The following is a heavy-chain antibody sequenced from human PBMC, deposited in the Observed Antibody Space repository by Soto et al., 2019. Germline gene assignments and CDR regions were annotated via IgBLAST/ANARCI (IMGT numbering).Heavy chain of an antibody. CDR1: GYTFTSYG. Sequence: QVQLVQSGAEVKKPGASVKVSCKASGYTFTSYGISWVRQAPGQGLEWMGWISAYNGNTNYAQKLQGRVTMTTDTSTSTAYMELRSLRSDDTAVYYCARPRHYDFWSGYYPAGGYYYGMDVWGQGTPVTVSS. CDR2: ISAYNGNT. J-gene: IGHJ6*02. CDR3: ARPRHYDFWSGYYPAGGYYYGMDV. D-gene: IGHD3-3*01. V-gene: IGHV1-18*01.